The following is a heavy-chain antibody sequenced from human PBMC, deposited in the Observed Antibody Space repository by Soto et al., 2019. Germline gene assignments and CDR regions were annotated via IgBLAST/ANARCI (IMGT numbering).Heavy chain of an antibody. CDR1: GGSISSSSYY. Sequence: SETLSLTCTVSGGSISSSSYYWGWIRQTQGKGLEWIGSIYYSGSTYYNPSLKSRVTISVDTSKNQFSLKLSSVTAADTAVYYCARKGQGGYYYYYMDVWGKGTTVTVSS. J-gene: IGHJ6*03. D-gene: IGHD3-16*01. CDR2: IYYSGST. V-gene: IGHV4-39*01. CDR3: ARKGQGGYYYYYMDV.